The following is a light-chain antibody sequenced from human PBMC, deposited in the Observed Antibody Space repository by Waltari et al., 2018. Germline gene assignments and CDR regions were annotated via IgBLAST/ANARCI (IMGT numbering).Light chain of an antibody. J-gene: IGLJ1*01. V-gene: IGLV2-23*02. Sequence: QSALTQPASMSGSPGQSITISCTGTSTDLGTYNVVSWYQHHPGKAPKLIIYEVRKRPSVISDRFSGSMSGSTASLTISRLQAEDEAEYYCCSFAGNSYVFGTGTKVTVL. CDR1: STDLGTYNV. CDR2: EVR. CDR3: CSFAGNSYV.